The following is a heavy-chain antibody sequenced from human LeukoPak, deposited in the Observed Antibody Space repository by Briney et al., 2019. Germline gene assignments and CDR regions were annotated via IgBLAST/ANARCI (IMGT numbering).Heavy chain of an antibody. V-gene: IGHV3-30*02. Sequence: PGGSLRLSCAASGFTFSNYGMHWVRQAPGKGLEWVAFIRYDASNKCYADSVRGRFTISRDNSKNTLYLQMNSLRAEDTAVYYCAKASSGWSFDYWGQGTLVTVSS. CDR3: AKASSGWSFDY. D-gene: IGHD6-19*01. J-gene: IGHJ4*02. CDR1: GFTFSNYG. CDR2: IRYDASNK.